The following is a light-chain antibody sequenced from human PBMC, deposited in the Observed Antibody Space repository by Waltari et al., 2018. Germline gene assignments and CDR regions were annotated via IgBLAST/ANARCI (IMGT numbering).Light chain of an antibody. CDR2: GIS. CDR1: QSVSSTY. Sequence: EIVLTHSPGTLSLSLGERATLHCRDSQSVSSTYLAWYQHQPGQAPRLLIYGISIRATGVPSRFSGSGSGTDFTLTIRRLEAEDSAVYYCKQYGSSPPMYTFGQGTKLEIK. V-gene: IGKV3-20*01. J-gene: IGKJ2*01. CDR3: KQYGSSPPMYT.